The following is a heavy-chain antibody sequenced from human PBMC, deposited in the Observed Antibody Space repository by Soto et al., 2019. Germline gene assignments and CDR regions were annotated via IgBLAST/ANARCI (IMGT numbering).Heavy chain of an antibody. CDR3: ARSSTYGENDY. CDR2: INPNNGDT. CDR1: GYNFPVYY. J-gene: IGHJ4*02. Sequence: ASVKVSCKASGYNFPVYYIHWVRLAPGQGLEWMGWINPNNGDTNYVQKFQGRVTMTRDTSISTAYMELSRLTSDDTAMYYCARSSTYGENDYWGQGTLVTVSS. D-gene: IGHD4-17*01. V-gene: IGHV1-2*02.